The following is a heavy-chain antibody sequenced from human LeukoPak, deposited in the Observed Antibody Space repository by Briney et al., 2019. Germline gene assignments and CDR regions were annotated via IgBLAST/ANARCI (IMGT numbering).Heavy chain of an antibody. Sequence: GGSLRLSCAASGFTFSSYWMHWVRQAPGKGLEWVSRINSDGSSTSYADSVKGRFTISRDNAKNTLYLQMNSLRAEDTAVYYCARVLYSSGWYYFDYWGQGTLVTVSS. CDR2: INSDGSST. J-gene: IGHJ4*02. D-gene: IGHD6-19*01. V-gene: IGHV3-74*01. CDR3: ARVLYSSGWYYFDY. CDR1: GFTFSSYW.